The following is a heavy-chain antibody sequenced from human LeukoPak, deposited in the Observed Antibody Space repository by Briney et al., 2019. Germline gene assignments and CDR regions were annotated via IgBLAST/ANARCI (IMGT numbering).Heavy chain of an antibody. CDR3: ARDPAGYSEGYFDY. D-gene: IGHD5-18*01. V-gene: IGHV4-39*07. Sequence: PSETLSLTCTVSGGSISSSSYYWGWIRQPPGKGLEWIGSIYYSGSTYYNPSLKSRVTISVDTSKNQFSLKLSSVTAADTAVYYCARDPAGYSEGYFDYWGQGTLVTVSS. J-gene: IGHJ4*02. CDR2: IYYSGST. CDR1: GGSISSSSYY.